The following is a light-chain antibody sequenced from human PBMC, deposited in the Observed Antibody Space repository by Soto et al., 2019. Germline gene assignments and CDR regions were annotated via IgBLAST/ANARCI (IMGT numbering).Light chain of an antibody. CDR3: QQYDDLPLT. J-gene: IGKJ4*01. CDR2: DAS. V-gene: IGKV1-33*01. Sequence: DIQMTQSLPTLSASVGDRVTITCQASQDIGNFLSWYQQKPGKVPKLLIFDASNLETGVPSRFSGSGSGTDFTCTISSLQPEDIATYYCQQYDDLPLTFGGGTKVEIK. CDR1: QDIGNF.